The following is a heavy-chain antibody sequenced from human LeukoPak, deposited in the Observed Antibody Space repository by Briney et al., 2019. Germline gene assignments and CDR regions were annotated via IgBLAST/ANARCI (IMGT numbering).Heavy chain of an antibody. J-gene: IGHJ3*02. CDR1: GFTFSSYA. CDR2: ISAIGGGT. CDR3: AKDRGGAYYESSVNI. V-gene: IGHV3-23*01. Sequence: PGGSLRLSCAASGFTFSSYAMSWVRQAPGKGLEWVSSISAIGGGTYYADSVKGRFTISRDNSKNTLYLQMNSLRAEDTAVYYCAKDRGGAYYESSVNIWGQGTMVTVSS. D-gene: IGHD3-22*01.